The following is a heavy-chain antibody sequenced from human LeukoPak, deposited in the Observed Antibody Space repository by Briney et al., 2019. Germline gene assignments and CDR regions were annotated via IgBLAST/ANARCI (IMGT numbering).Heavy chain of an antibody. V-gene: IGHV3-74*01. CDR3: ARVPVGSYSFDY. Sequence: GGSLRLSCAASGFTFSNYWMRWVRHAPGKGLVWVSRINSDGSTTNYVDSVKGRFTISRDNTKNTLYLHMNSLRAEDTAVYYCARVPVGSYSFDYWGQGTLVTVSS. J-gene: IGHJ4*02. CDR2: INSDGSTT. CDR1: GFTFSNYW. D-gene: IGHD1-26*01.